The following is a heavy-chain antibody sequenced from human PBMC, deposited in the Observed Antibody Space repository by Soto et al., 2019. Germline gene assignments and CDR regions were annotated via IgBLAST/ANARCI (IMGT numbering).Heavy chain of an antibody. CDR2: IIPMIGTA. D-gene: IGHD1-26*01. V-gene: IGHV1-69*01. CDR1: GGTFSNYA. Sequence: QVQLVQSASEVKKPGSSAKVSCKASGGTFSNYAFSWVRQAPGQGLEWMGGIIPMIGTANYAEKFQGRVTITPDESTSTGYMELSRLRSEDTALYYCARVRSGTYFGVYYNGMDVWGQGTAVTVSS. CDR3: ARVRSGTYFGVYYNGMDV. J-gene: IGHJ6*02.